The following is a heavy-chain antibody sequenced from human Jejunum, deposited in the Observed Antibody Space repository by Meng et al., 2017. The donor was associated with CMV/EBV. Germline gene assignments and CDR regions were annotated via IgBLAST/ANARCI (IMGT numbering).Heavy chain of an antibody. CDR1: GFIFSNAW. V-gene: IGHV3-15*01. CDR3: TRSKIGDFDN. CDR2: IKTETDGGTT. Sequence: DVQLVESGGGLVKPGXXXXLSCAASGFIFSNAWMTWVRQAPGKGLEWVGRIKTETDGGTTDYAAPVKGRFTISRDDSKNTVFLQMNSLKNEDTAVYYCTRSKIGDFDNWGQGTLVTVSS. J-gene: IGHJ4*02. D-gene: IGHD3-3*01.